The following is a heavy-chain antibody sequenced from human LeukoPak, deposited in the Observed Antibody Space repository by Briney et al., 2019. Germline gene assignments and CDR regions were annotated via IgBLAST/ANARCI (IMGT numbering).Heavy chain of an antibody. CDR3: AREPLYSSSWYPNYFDY. CDR2: IFYNGAT. Sequence: SETLSLTCTVSGGSISSYYWSWLRQPPGKGLEWVGYIFYNGATNYNPSLKSRVTISIDTSNNHFSLKLSSVTAADTAVYYCAREPLYSSSWYPNYFDYWGQGTLVTVSS. J-gene: IGHJ4*02. D-gene: IGHD6-13*01. V-gene: IGHV4-59*01. CDR1: GGSISSYY.